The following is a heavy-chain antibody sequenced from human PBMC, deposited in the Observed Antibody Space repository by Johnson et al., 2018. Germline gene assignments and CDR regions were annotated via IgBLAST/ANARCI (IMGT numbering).Heavy chain of an antibody. CDR2: ITYDGSNK. D-gene: IGHD2-2*01. Sequence: QVQLVESGGGVVQPGRSLRLSCAASGFTFSSYGMHWVRQAPGKGLEWVAVITYDGSNKYYADSVSGRFTISRANSKNTLLLQMTSLRAEDTAVYYCAKDGKDMGVGPAATRYYYYYMDVWGKGTTVTVSS. CDR1: GFTFSSYG. V-gene: IGHV3-30*18. J-gene: IGHJ6*03. CDR3: AKDGKDMGVGPAATRYYYYYMDV.